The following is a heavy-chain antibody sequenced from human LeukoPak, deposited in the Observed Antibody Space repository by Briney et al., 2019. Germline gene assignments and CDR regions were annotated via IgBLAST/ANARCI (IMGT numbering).Heavy chain of an antibody. D-gene: IGHD3-3*01. J-gene: IGHJ4*02. CDR3: ARVTPDFWSGYRNY. CDR1: GYTFTSYD. CDR2: MNPISGNT. Sequence: GASVKVSCKASGYTFTSYDINWVRQAIGQGLEWMGWMNPISGNTGYAQKFQGRVTMTRDTSISTAYMELSSLRSEDTAVYYCARVTPDFWSGYRNYWGQGTLVTVPS. V-gene: IGHV1-8*01.